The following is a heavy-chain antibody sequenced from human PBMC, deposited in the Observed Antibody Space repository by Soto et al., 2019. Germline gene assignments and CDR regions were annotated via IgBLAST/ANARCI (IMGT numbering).Heavy chain of an antibody. J-gene: IGHJ3*02. CDR1: GFSLSGDGVG. V-gene: IGHV2-5*02. D-gene: IGHD2-21*01. Sequence: QITLKESGPPLVKPTETLTVTCTVSGFSLSGDGVGVGWIRQPPGKALEWLALIYWDDDQRYSPSLKTRLTITKAASKNQVVLTMTNMDPMDTATYYCAHAYGGTSWPNDAFDIWGQGTVVTVSS. CDR2: IYWDDDQ. CDR3: AHAYGGTSWPNDAFDI.